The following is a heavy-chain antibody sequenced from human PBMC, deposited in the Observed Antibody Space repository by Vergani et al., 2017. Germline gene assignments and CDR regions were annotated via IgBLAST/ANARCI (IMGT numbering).Heavy chain of an antibody. CDR1: GGSISSSNW. CDR2: IYHSGST. D-gene: IGHD6-19*01. J-gene: IGHJ4*02. CDR3: ARVVSTNSRIAVAGKLDY. Sequence: QVQLQESGPGLVKPPGTLSLTCAVSGGSISSSNWWSWVRQPPGKGLEWIGEIYHSGSTNYNPSLKSRVTISVDKSKNQFSLKLSSVTAADTAVYYCARVVSTNSRIAVAGKLDYWGQGTLVTVSS. V-gene: IGHV4-4*03.